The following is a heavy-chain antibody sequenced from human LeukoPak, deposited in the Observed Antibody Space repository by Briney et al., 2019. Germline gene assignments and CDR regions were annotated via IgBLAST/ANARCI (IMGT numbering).Heavy chain of an antibody. CDR1: GFTFSSYA. D-gene: IGHD2-2*01. CDR2: ISSNGGST. Sequence: GGSERLSCSASGFTFSSYAMHWVRQAPGKGLEYVSAISSNGGSTYYADSVKGRFTISRDNSKNTLYIQMSSLRAEDTAVYYCVKDYGVVVRGGYINYSGQASLVTVSS. J-gene: IGHJ4*02. CDR3: VKDYGVVVRGGYINY. V-gene: IGHV3-64*05.